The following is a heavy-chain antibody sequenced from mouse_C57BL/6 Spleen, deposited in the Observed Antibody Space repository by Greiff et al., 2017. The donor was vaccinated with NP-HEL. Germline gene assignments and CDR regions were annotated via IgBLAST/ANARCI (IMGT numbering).Heavy chain of an antibody. CDR1: GYTFTSYW. D-gene: IGHD3-2*02. CDR2: IDPSDSDT. J-gene: IGHJ2*01. V-gene: IGHV1-52*01. CDR3: ARLQPDSSGSLGD. Sequence: QVQLQQPGAELVRPGSSVKLSCKASGYTFTSYWMHWVKQRPRQGLEWIGNIDPSDSDTHYNQKFKDKATLTVDKSSSTAYMQLSSLTSEDAAFYCGARLQPDSSGSLGDWGKGTTLTVSS.